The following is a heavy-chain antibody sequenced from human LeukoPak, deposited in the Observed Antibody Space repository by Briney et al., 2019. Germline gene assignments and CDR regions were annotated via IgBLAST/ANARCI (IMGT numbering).Heavy chain of an antibody. J-gene: IGHJ4*02. D-gene: IGHD3-3*01. CDR3: ASGDYDFWSGYFDY. Sequence: SGGSLRLSCAASGFTVSSNYMSWVRQAPGKGLEWVANIKQDGSEKYYVDSVKGRFTISRDNAKNSLYLQMNSLRAEDTAVYYCASGDYDFWSGYFDYWGQGTLVTVSS. V-gene: IGHV3-7*01. CDR2: IKQDGSEK. CDR1: GFTVSSNY.